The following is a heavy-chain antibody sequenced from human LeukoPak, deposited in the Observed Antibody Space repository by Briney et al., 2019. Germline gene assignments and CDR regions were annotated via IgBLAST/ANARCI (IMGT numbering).Heavy chain of an antibody. CDR3: ARHDYGYALDI. CDR2: ITSDGSTI. J-gene: IGHJ3*02. D-gene: IGHD4-17*01. CDR1: GLTFSSYT. V-gene: IGHV3-48*04. Sequence: GGSLRLSCAASGLTFSSYTMNWVRQAPGKGLEWVSFITSDGSTIYYADSVKGRFPISRDNAKNSLYLQMNSLRAEDTAVYYCARHDYGYALDIWGQGTMVTVSS.